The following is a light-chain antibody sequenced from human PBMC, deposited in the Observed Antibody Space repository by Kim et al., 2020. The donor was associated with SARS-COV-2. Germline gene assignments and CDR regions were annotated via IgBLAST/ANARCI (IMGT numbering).Light chain of an antibody. CDR3: SSFTNSATVV. CDR2: SVS. V-gene: IGLV2-14*01. Sequence: QSALTQPASVSGSPGQSITFSCTGNSSDIGVYNFVSWYQQHPGKAPKLLIYSVSHRPSGVPDRFSGSKSDNTASLTISGLQPEDEADYYCSSFTNSATVVFGTGTKVTVL. J-gene: IGLJ1*01. CDR1: SSDIGVYNF.